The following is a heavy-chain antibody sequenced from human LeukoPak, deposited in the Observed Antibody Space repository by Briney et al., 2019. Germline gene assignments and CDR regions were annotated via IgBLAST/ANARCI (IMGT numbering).Heavy chain of an antibody. CDR1: GGSFSGYY. J-gene: IGHJ5*02. Sequence: SETLSLTCAVYGGSFSGYYWSWIRQPPGKGLEWIGEINHSGSTNYNPSLKSRVTISVDTSENQFSLKLSSVTAADTAVYYCARRAVIAVAGTNWFDPWGQGTLVTVSS. V-gene: IGHV4-34*01. CDR3: ARRAVIAVAGTNWFDP. CDR2: INHSGST. D-gene: IGHD6-19*01.